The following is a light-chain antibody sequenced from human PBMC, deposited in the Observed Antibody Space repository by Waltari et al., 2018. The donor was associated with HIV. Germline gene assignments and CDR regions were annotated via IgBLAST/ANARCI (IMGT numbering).Light chain of an antibody. V-gene: IGLV2-14*01. CDR3: TSYARSSTPYV. Sequence: QSALTQPASVSGSPGQSITISCPGTSSDVGVYNYVSWYQQHPGKAPKLMIYEVSNRPSGVSNRFSGSKSGNTASLTISGLQAEDEADYYCTSYARSSTPYVFGTGTKVTVL. J-gene: IGLJ1*01. CDR1: SSDVGVYNY. CDR2: EVS.